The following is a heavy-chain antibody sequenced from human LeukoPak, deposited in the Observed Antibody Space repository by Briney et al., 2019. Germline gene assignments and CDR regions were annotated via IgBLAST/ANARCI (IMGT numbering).Heavy chain of an antibody. V-gene: IGHV1-46*01. J-gene: IGHJ3*02. CDR3: ARDPKGYYGGNGLVLGGNAFDI. D-gene: IGHD4-23*01. Sequence: ASVKVSCKASGYTFTSYYMHWVRQAPGQGLEWMGIINPSGGSTSYAQKFQGRVTMTRDTSTSTVYMELSSLRSEDTAVYYCARDPKGYYGGNGLVLGGNAFDIWGQGTMVTVSS. CDR2: INPSGGST. CDR1: GYTFTSYY.